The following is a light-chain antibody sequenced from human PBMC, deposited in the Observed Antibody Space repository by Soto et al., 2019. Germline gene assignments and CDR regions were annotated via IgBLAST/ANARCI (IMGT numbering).Light chain of an antibody. Sequence: QSALTQPPSASGSPGQSVTLSCTGTSSDVGAYNYVSWYQQHPGKAPKLIIYEVNKRPSGVPGRFSGSKSGSTASLTVSGLQAEDVADYHCASNAGGTKLIFGGGTKLTVL. CDR3: ASNAGGTKLI. CDR2: EVN. J-gene: IGLJ2*01. CDR1: SSDVGAYNY. V-gene: IGLV2-8*01.